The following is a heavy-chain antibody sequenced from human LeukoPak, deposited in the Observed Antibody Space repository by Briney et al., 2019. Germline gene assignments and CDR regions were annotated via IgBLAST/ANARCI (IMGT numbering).Heavy chain of an antibody. CDR3: ARDQGAAAGTGWFDP. J-gene: IGHJ5*02. Sequence: PSETLSLTCTVSGGSISSYYWSWLRQPPGKGLEWIGYIYYSGSTNYNPSLKSRVTISVDTSKNQFSLKLSSVTAADTAVYYCARDQGAAAGTGWFDPWGQGTLVTVSS. V-gene: IGHV4-59*01. D-gene: IGHD6-13*01. CDR1: GGSISSYY. CDR2: IYYSGST.